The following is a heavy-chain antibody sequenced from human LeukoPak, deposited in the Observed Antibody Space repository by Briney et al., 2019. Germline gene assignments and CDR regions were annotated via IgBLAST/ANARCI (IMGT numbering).Heavy chain of an antibody. Sequence: GGSLRLSCAAAGFTFSSYCMAWVRQAPGKGLEWVSYISTSSSTIYYADSVKGRFTISRDNAKNSLYLQMNSLRDEDTAVYYCARASGWYFHLEYWGQGTPVTVSS. V-gene: IGHV3-48*02. CDR3: ARASGWYFHLEY. CDR1: GFTFSSYC. J-gene: IGHJ4*02. D-gene: IGHD6-19*01. CDR2: ISTSSSTI.